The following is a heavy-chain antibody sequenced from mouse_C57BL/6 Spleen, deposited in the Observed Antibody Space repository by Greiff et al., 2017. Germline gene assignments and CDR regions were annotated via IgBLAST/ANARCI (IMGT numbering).Heavy chain of an antibody. CDR2: IHPSDSDT. CDR1: GYTFTSYW. Sequence: QVQLQQPGAELVKPGASVKVSCKASGYTFTSYWMHWVKQRPGQGLEWIGRIHPSDSDTNYNQTFKGKATLSVDKSSSTAYMQLSSLTSEDSAVXYCAIEAETTVGPRDYWGQGTSVTVSS. J-gene: IGHJ4*01. V-gene: IGHV1-74*01. D-gene: IGHD1-1*01. CDR3: AIEAETTVGPRDY.